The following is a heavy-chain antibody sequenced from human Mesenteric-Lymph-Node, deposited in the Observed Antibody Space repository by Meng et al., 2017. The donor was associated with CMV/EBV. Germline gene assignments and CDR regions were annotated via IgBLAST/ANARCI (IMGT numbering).Heavy chain of an antibody. Sequence: KISVYTFTSDAMQWGRQARVQRLEWRGWINAGNGKTKYSQKFQGRVTITRDTSASTAYMELSSLRSEDTAVYYCARGNSGYDFLDYWGQGTLVTVSS. V-gene: IGHV1-3*01. CDR3: ARGNSGYDFLDY. J-gene: IGHJ4*02. CDR2: INAGNGKT. D-gene: IGHD5-12*01. CDR1: VYTFTSDA.